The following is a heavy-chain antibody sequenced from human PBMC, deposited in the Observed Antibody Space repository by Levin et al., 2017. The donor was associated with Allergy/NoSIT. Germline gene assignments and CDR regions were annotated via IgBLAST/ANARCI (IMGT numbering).Heavy chain of an antibody. V-gene: IGHV3-23*01. J-gene: IGHJ4*02. CDR3: AKDRLAYCGGDCYSYYFDY. CDR2: ISGSGDNT. D-gene: IGHD2-21*02. CDR1: GFTFSNFA. Sequence: GGSLRLSCAASGFTFSNFAMSWVRQAPGKGLEWVSSISGSGDNTYYADSVKGRFTISRDNSKNTLYLQMSSLSAEDTAVYYCAKDRLAYCGGDCYSYYFDYWGQGTLVTVSS.